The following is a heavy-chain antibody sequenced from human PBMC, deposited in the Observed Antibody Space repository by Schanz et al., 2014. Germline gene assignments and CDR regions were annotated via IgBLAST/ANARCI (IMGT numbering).Heavy chain of an antibody. V-gene: IGHV1-8*02. D-gene: IGHD3-10*01. CDR1: GYSFTPFP. Sequence: QVQLVQSWAEVKGPGASVKVSCKASGYSFTPFPIHWVRQAPGQRLEWMGWMNPNSGDTGYPRKFQDRVTMTRNTSISTAYMELNSLTSEDTAVYYCARVAMEFERGKSYYYYMDVWGRGTRSPSP. J-gene: IGHJ6*03. CDR3: ARVAMEFERGKSYYYYMDV. CDR2: MNPNSGDT.